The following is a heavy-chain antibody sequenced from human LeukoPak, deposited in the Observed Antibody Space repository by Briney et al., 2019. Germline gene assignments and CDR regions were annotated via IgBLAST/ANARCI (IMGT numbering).Heavy chain of an antibody. J-gene: IGHJ6*02. Sequence: ASVKVSCKASGYTFTSYDINWVRQATGQGLEWMGWMNPNSGNTGYAQKFQGRVTMTRNTSISTAYMELSSLRSEDTAVYYCARVSSVWLHRRKDPRYYYYGMDVWAKGPRSPSP. CDR1: GYTFTSYD. CDR3: ARVSSVWLHRRKDPRYYYYGMDV. D-gene: IGHD5-12*01. V-gene: IGHV1-8*01. CDR2: MNPNSGNT.